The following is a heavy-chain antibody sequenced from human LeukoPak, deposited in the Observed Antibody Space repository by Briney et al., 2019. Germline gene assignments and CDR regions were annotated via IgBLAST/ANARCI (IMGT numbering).Heavy chain of an antibody. J-gene: IGHJ6*03. CDR3: AKDPHFYYYYYMDV. Sequence: GGSLRLSCAASGFSFSDYAMSWVRQAPGKGLEWVSAISGSGGDTYFADSVMGRFTISRDNSKRTVFLQMDSLRAEDTAVYYCAKDPHFYYYYYMDVWGNGTTVTVSS. CDR2: ISGSGGDT. V-gene: IGHV3-23*01. CDR1: GFSFSDYA.